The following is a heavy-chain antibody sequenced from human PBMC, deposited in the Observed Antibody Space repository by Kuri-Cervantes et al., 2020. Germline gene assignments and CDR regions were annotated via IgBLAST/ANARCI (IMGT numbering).Heavy chain of an antibody. V-gene: IGHV4-30-4*08. D-gene: IGHD6-19*01. CDR3: ARVGYSSGNYYFDY. CDR2: IYYSGST. J-gene: IGHJ4*02. Sequence: SETLSLTCAVYGGSFSGYYWSWIRQPPGKGLEWIGYIYYSGSTYYNPSLRSRVTISVDTSKNQFSLKLSSVTAADTAVYYCARVGYSSGNYYFDYWGQGTLVTVSS. CDR1: GGSFSGYY.